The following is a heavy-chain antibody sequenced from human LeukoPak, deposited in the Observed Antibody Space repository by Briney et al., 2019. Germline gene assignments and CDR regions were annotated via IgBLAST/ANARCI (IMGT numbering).Heavy chain of an antibody. CDR1: GDSVSSNSGA. J-gene: IGHJ4*02. D-gene: IGHD3-10*01. Sequence: SQTLSLTCAIFGDSVSSNSGAWNWIRQSPSRGLEWLGRAYYRSQWYNDYAFSVKGRIAINADTSKNHFSLQLNSVTPEDTAVYYCAREEAGAYGFQYWGQGTLVTVSS. CDR2: AYYRSQWYN. CDR3: AREEAGAYGFQY. V-gene: IGHV6-1*01.